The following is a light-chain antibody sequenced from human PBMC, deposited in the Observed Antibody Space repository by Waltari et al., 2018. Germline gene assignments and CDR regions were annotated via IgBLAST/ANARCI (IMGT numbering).Light chain of an antibody. CDR3: CSYAGSSTFAV. V-gene: IGLV2-23*02. Sequence: QSALTHPASVSGSPGQSITISCTGTSSDVGSYNLVSWYQQPPGKAPKLMIYEVSKRPSGVSNRFSGSKSGNTASLTISGLQAEDEADYYCCSYAGSSTFAVFGGGTKLTVL. J-gene: IGLJ3*02. CDR1: SSDVGSYNL. CDR2: EVS.